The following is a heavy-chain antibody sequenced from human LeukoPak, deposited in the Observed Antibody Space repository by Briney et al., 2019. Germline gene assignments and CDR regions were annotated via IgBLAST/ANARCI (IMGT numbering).Heavy chain of an antibody. CDR3: ARAPGSSGWLDY. D-gene: IGHD6-19*01. CDR1: GFTFSSYS. J-gene: IGHJ4*02. V-gene: IGHV3-21*01. Sequence: PGGSLRLSCAASGFTFSSYSMNWVRQAPGKGLEWVSSISSSSYIYYADSVKGRFTISRDDAKNSLYLQMNSLRAEDTAVYYCARAPGSSGWLDYWGQGTLVTVSS. CDR2: ISSSSYI.